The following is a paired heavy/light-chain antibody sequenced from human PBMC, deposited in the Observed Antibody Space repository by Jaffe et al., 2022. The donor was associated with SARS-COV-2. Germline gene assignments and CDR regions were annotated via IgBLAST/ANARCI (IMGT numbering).Light chain of an antibody. CDR3: SSYTSSSTVV. J-gene: IGLJ2*01. Sequence: QSALTQPASVSGSPGQSITISCTGTSSDVGGYNYVSWYQQHPGKAPKLMIYEVSNRPSGVPDRFSGSKSANTASLTISGLQAEDEADYYCSSYTSSSTVVFGGGTKLTVL. V-gene: IGLV2-14*01. CDR2: EVS. CDR1: SSDVGGYNY.
Heavy chain of an antibody. Sequence: QITLKESGPTLVKPTQTLTLTCTFSGFSLSTSGVGVGWIRQPPGKALEWLALIYWDDDKRYSPSLKSRLTITRDTSKNQVVLTMTIMDPVDTATYYCARLLTEYGDYTPFDYWGQGTLVTVSS. CDR2: IYWDDDK. D-gene: IGHD4-17*01. J-gene: IGHJ4*02. V-gene: IGHV2-5*02. CDR1: GFSLSTSGVG. CDR3: ARLLTEYGDYTPFDY.